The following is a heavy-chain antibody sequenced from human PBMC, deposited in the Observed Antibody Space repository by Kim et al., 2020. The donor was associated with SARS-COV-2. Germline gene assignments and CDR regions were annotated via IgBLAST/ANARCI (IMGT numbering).Heavy chain of an antibody. CDR3: ARDPALKQIYYYNGMDV. CDR1: GYTFTDYY. D-gene: IGHD6-25*01. V-gene: IGHV1-2*01. Sequence: ASVKVSCKASGYTFTDYYIHWVRQARGQGLEWMGRIIPKSGGAKYGQRFRGRVTTSDTSINTVYLEVTNLRSEDTAIYYCARDPALKQIYYYNGMDVWGQGTTVIVSS. CDR2: IIPKSGGA. J-gene: IGHJ6*02.